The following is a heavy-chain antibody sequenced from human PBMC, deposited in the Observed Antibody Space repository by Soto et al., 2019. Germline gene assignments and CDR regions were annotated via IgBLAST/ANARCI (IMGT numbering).Heavy chain of an antibody. J-gene: IGHJ5*02. V-gene: IGHV1-18*01. CDR3: ARVVPGAEAWFGP. D-gene: IGHD2-2*01. CDR2: ISLYSDGT. CDR1: GYTFSNYG. Sequence: QVQLVQSGGEVKRPGASVKVSCKTSGYTFSNYGITSVRQAPGQRLEWLGWISLYSDGTNYAQKIQGRVSMTTDTSTTTAYMELRSLRSDDTAVYYCARVVPGAEAWFGPWGQGTLVTVSS.